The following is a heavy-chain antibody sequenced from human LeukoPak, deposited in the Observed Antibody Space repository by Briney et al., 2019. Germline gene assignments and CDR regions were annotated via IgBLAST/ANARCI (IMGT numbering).Heavy chain of an antibody. J-gene: IGHJ4*02. CDR1: GFTFSSYT. CDR2: IIVSGTT. Sequence: GGSLRLSCAASGFTFSSYTMTWVRQAPGKGLEWVSSIIVSGTTYYADSVKGRFTISRDNSKDTVYLQVDSLRAEDTAVYYCAKGSVGNADFASWGQGTLVTVSS. CDR3: AKGSVGNADFAS. V-gene: IGHV3-23*01. D-gene: IGHD6-25*01.